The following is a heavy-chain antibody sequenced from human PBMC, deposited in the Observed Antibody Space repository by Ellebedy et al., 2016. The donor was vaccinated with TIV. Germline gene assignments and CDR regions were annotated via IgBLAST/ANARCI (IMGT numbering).Heavy chain of an antibody. D-gene: IGHD1-26*01. CDR2: ISSSGGST. CDR1: GFTFSSYA. V-gene: IGHV3-23*01. Sequence: GGSLRLXXAASGFTFSSYAMSWVRQAPGKGLEWVSVISSSGGSTYYADSVKGRFTVSRDSSKNALYLQMNNLRAEDTAVYYCAKNSGNYVKAFDIWGQGTMVTVSS. CDR3: AKNSGNYVKAFDI. J-gene: IGHJ3*02.